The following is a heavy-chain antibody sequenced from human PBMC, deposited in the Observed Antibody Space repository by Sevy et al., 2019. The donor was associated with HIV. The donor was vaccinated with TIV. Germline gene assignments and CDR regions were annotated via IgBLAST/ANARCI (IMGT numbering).Heavy chain of an antibody. V-gene: IGHV3-48*02. J-gene: IGHJ4*02. Sequence: GGSLRLSCAVSGFIFSGYSMNWVRQAPGKGLEWVSYISSSSDIIYYADSVKGRFTISRDNVRNSLYLQMNSLRDEDTAVYYCARTIAAAETFDYWGQGALVTVSS. CDR1: GFIFSGYS. CDR2: ISSSSDII. CDR3: ARTIAAAETFDY. D-gene: IGHD6-25*01.